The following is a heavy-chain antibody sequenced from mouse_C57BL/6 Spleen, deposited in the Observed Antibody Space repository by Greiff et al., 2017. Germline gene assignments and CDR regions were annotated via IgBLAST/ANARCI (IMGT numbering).Heavy chain of an antibody. CDR3: TPYSNYFYAMDY. J-gene: IGHJ4*01. V-gene: IGHV14-1*01. Sequence: EVKLMESGAELVRPGASVKLSCTASGFNIKDYYMHWVKQRPEQGLEWIGRIDPEDGDTEYAPKFQGKATMTADTSSNTAYLQISSLTSEDTAVYYCTPYSNYFYAMDYWGQGTSVTVSS. CDR2: IDPEDGDT. D-gene: IGHD2-5*01. CDR1: GFNIKDYY.